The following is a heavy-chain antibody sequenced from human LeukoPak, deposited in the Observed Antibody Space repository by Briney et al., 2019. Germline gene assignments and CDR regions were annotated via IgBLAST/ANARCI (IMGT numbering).Heavy chain of an antibody. Sequence: PGGSLRLSCAASGFTFSSYAMSWVRQAPGKGLEWVSAISGSGGSTYYADSVKGRFTISRDNSKNTLYLQMNSLRAEDTAVYYCAAPENCSGGSCYRYYGMDVWGQGTTVTVSS. CDR3: AAPENCSGGSCYRYYGMDV. V-gene: IGHV3-23*01. J-gene: IGHJ6*02. CDR1: GFTFSSYA. CDR2: ISGSGGST. D-gene: IGHD2-15*01.